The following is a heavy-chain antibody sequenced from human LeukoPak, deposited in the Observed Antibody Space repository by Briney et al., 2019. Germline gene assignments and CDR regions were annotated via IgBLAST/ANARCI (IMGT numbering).Heavy chain of an antibody. CDR3: ARDAELQGLYAFDL. J-gene: IGHJ3*01. CDR2: ISNSGYSI. V-gene: IGHV3-11*04. Sequence: GGSLRLSCVASGFSLSDYYMSWVRQAPGKGLEWVSFISNSGYSIYYADSVKGRFTFSRDNAKNSVFLQMNSLGAEDTALYYCARDAELQGLYAFDLWGQGTLITVSS. D-gene: IGHD3-10*01. CDR1: GFSLSDYY.